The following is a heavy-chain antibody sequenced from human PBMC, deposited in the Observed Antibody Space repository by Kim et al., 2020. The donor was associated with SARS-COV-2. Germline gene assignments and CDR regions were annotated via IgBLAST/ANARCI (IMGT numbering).Heavy chain of an antibody. J-gene: IGHJ3*02. Sequence: GGSLRLSCGASGFTFTSFAMTWVRRAPGKGLEWVSTISASGGVTFYADSVKGRFTISRDNSKNSLYLQMDSLRADDTAVYYCAKDLEGGNYARGLCDMWGQGTMVTVSS. D-gene: IGHD1-26*01. CDR1: GFTFTSFA. CDR3: AKDLEGGNYARGLCDM. V-gene: IGHV3-23*01. CDR2: ISASGGVT.